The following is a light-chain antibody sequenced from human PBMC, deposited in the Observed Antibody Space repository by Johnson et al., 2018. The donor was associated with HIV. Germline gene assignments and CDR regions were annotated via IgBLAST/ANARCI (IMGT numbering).Light chain of an antibody. J-gene: IGLJ1*01. Sequence: QSVLTQPPSVSAAPGQKVTISCSGSSSNIGNNYISWYQQVPGTAPKLLIYDNDKRPLGIPDRFSGSKSGTSATLGITGLQTGHEADYSCGTWDNSLVPVYVFGTATKVSVL. V-gene: IGLV1-51*01. CDR3: GTWDNSLVPVYV. CDR1: SSNIGNNY. CDR2: DND.